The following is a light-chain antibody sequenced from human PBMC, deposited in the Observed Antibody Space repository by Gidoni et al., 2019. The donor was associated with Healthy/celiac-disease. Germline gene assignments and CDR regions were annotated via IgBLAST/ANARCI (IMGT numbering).Light chain of an antibody. V-gene: IGKV4-1*01. Sequence: DIVMTQSPDSLAVSLGERATINCKSSQSVLYSSNNKNYLAWYQKKPGQPPKLLIYWASTRESGVPDRFSGSGSGTDFTLTISRLQAEDVAVYYCQQYYSTPQTFGGGTKVEIK. CDR1: QSVLYSSNNKNY. J-gene: IGKJ4*01. CDR2: WAS. CDR3: QQYYSTPQT.